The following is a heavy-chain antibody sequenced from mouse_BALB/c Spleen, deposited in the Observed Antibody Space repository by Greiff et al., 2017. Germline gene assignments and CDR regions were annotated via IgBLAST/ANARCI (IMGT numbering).Heavy chain of an antibody. CDR2: IDPANGNT. Sequence: VQLQQSGAELVKPGASVKLSCTASGFNIKDTYMHWVKQRPEQGLEWIGRIDPANGNTKYDPKFQGKATITADTSSNTAYLQLSSLTSEDTAVYYCARIELSRYWYFDVWGAGTTVTVSS. J-gene: IGHJ1*01. V-gene: IGHV14-3*02. D-gene: IGHD1-3*01. CDR1: GFNIKDTY. CDR3: ARIELSRYWYFDV.